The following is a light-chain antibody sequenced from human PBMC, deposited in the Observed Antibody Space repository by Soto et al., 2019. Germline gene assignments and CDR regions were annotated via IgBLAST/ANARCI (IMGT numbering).Light chain of an antibody. J-gene: IGLJ1*01. CDR1: SSDVGSYNS. Sequence: QSALTQPASVSGSPGQSITISCTGTSSDVGSYNSVSWYQQYPGKAPKLMIYEVTKRSSGVSDRFSGSKSGNTASLTISGLQAEDEADYYCCSFVVSHTFVFGSGTKLTVL. CDR3: CSFVVSHTFV. V-gene: IGLV2-23*02. CDR2: EVT.